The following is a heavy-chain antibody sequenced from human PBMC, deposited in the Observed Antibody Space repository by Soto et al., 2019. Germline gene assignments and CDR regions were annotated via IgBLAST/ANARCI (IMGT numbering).Heavy chain of an antibody. CDR1: GGSVNSGGYH. D-gene: IGHD3-10*01. Sequence: QVQLQESGPGLVKPSQTLSLTCTVSGGSVNSGGYHWCWIRQHPGKGLEWIGYISYRGTTYYNPXLKSRVASSADXSXNXXSLRLSSVTAADTAVYYCARDLWLGAVEGGYGLDVWGQGTTVTVSS. CDR3: ARDLWLGAVEGGYGLDV. V-gene: IGHV4-31*03. CDR2: ISYRGTT. J-gene: IGHJ6*02.